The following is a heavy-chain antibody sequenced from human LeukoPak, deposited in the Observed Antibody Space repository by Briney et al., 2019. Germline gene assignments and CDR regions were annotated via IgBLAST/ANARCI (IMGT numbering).Heavy chain of an antibody. Sequence: PSETLSLTCTVSGGSIGRYYWSWIRQSPGKGLEWIGFISYTGSTDYYPSLKSRVTISVDTSKNQFSLKLSSVTAADTAMYYCARVTGYVIEDYFDYWGQGTLVTVSS. D-gene: IGHD3-22*01. V-gene: IGHV4-59*01. CDR3: ARVTGYVIEDYFDY. J-gene: IGHJ4*02. CDR1: GGSIGRYY. CDR2: ISYTGST.